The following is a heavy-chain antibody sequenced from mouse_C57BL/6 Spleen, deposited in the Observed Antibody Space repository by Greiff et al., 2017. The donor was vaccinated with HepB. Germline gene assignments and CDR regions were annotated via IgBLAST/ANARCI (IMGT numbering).Heavy chain of an antibody. J-gene: IGHJ3*01. CDR1: GYSITSGYY. CDR3: ARGGGLSGSSLFAY. CDR2: ISYDGSN. V-gene: IGHV3-6*01. Sequence: DVHLVESGPGLVKPSQSLSLTCSVTGYSITSGYYWNWIRQFPGNKLEWMGYISYDGSNNYNPSLKNRISITRDTSKNQFFLKLNSVTTEDTATYYCARGGGLSGSSLFAYWGQGTLVTVSA. D-gene: IGHD1-1*01.